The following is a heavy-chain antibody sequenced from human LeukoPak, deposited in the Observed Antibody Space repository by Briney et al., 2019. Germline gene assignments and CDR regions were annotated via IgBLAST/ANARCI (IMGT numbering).Heavy chain of an antibody. J-gene: IGHJ4*02. D-gene: IGHD4-17*01. V-gene: IGHV4-61*05. CDR3: ASKSSDHGELRFDY. CDR1: GGSIRNSSFY. CDR2: IYYIGST. Sequence: SETLSLTCAVSGGSIRNSSFYWGWIRQPPGKGLEWIGYIYYIGSTNYSPSLKSRATISVDTSKNQFSLKLSSVTAADTAVYYCASKSSDHGELRFDYWGQGALVTVSS.